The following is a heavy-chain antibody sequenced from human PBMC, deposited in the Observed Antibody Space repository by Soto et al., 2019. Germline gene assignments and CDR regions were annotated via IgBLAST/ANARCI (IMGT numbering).Heavy chain of an antibody. Sequence: GGSLRLSCAASGFTLRSYTMNWVRQAPGKGLEWVSSISSSSNYIYYADSVKGRFTISRDNAKNSLYLQMNSLGAEDTAVYYCARGYDSFDSWGQGTPVTVYS. CDR2: ISSSSNYI. CDR3: ARGYDSFDS. CDR1: GFTLRSYT. D-gene: IGHD3-22*01. V-gene: IGHV3-21*01. J-gene: IGHJ4*02.